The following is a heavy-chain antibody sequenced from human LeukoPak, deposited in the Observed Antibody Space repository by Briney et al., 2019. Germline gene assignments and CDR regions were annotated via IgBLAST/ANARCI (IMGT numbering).Heavy chain of an antibody. D-gene: IGHD3-9*01. CDR3: AKVYYDILTGYSRHFDY. J-gene: IGHJ4*02. V-gene: IGHV3-23*01. CDR2: LSIIGGTP. Sequence: GGSLRLSCAASGFIFSNYAMSWVRQAPGKGLEWVSTLSIIGGTPYYADSMRGRFTISRDNSKNTLYLQMNSLRVEDTAIYYCAKVYYDILTGYSRHFDYWGRGILVTVSS. CDR1: GFIFSNYA.